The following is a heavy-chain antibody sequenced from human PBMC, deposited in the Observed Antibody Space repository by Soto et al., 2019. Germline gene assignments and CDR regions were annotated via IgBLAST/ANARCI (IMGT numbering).Heavy chain of an antibody. CDR1: GGSFSGYY. CDR3: ARCTTTRIRGAGIRGYYGMDV. CDR2: INHSGST. D-gene: IGHD3-10*01. V-gene: IGHV4-34*01. J-gene: IGHJ6*02. Sequence: SETLSLTCAVYGGSFSGYYWSWIRQPPGKGLEWIGEINHSGSTNYNPSLKSRVTISVDTSKNQFSLKLSSVTAADTAVYYCARCTTTRIRGAGIRGYYGMDVWGQGTTVTVSS.